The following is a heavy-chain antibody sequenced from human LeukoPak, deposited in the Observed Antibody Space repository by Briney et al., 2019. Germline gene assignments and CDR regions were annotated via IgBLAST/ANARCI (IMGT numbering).Heavy chain of an antibody. CDR1: GFTFSSYG. V-gene: IGHV3-30*02. CDR2: IRYDGSNK. D-gene: IGHD1-26*01. CDR3: AKVRTSYAQDAFDI. J-gene: IGHJ3*02. Sequence: PGGSLRLSCAASGFTFSSYGTHWVRQAPGKGLEWVAFIRYDGSNKYYADSVKGRFTISRDNSKNTLYLQMNSLRAEDTAVYYCAKVRTSYAQDAFDIWGQGTMVTVSS.